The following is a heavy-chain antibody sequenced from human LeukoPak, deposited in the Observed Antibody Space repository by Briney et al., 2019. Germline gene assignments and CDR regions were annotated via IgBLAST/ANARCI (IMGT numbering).Heavy chain of an antibody. D-gene: IGHD2-2*01. J-gene: IGHJ5*02. V-gene: IGHV3-21*01. CDR1: GFTFSSYS. Sequence: PGGSLRLSCAASGFTFSSYSMNWVRQAPGKGLEWVSSISSSSSYIYYADSVRGRFTISRDNAKNSLYLQMNSLRAEDTAVYYCARTLVPAAMSNNWFDPWGQGTLVTVSS. CDR2: ISSSSSYI. CDR3: ARTLVPAAMSNNWFDP.